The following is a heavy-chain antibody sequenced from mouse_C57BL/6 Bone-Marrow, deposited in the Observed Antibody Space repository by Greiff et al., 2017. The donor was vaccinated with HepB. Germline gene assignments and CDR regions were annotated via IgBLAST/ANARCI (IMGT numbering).Heavy chain of an antibody. CDR3: TRLGITTVVATRFDY. CDR1: GYTFTDYE. D-gene: IGHD1-1*01. Sequence: VQLQQSGAELVRPGASVTLSCKASGYTFTDYEMHWVKQTPVHGLEWIGAIDPETGGTAYNQKFKGKAILTADKSSSTAYMELRSRTSEDSAVYYCTRLGITTVVATRFDYWGQGTTLTVSS. V-gene: IGHV1-15*01. CDR2: IDPETGGT. J-gene: IGHJ2*01.